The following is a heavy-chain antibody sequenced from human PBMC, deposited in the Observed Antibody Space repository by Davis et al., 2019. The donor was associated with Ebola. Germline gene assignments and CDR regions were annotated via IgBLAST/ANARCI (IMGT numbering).Heavy chain of an antibody. CDR1: GVSISRHY. D-gene: IGHD3-10*01. Sequence: PGGSLRLSCTVSGVSISRHYWSWIRQPPGKRLEWIGSIYYTGNAYYNSSLASRATISVDTSKNQFSLKLTSVTAADTAMYYCSGRGSSVWGQGTLVTVSS. CDR2: IYYTGNA. V-gene: IGHV4-59*03. J-gene: IGHJ4*02. CDR3: SGRGSSV.